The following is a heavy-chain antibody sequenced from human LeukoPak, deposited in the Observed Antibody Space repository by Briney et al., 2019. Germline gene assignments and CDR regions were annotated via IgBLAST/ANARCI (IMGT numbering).Heavy chain of an antibody. CDR3: ARESSSSGLDY. V-gene: IGHV3-21*01. CDR2: ISGSSSYI. D-gene: IGHD3-22*01. J-gene: IGHJ4*02. CDR1: GFTFSRYS. Sequence: GGSLRLSCAASGFTFSRYSMYWVRQAPGKGLEWVSSISGSSSYIYYADSVKGRFTISRDNAKKSLYLQMNSLRAEDTAVYYCARESSSSGLDYWGQGTLVTVSS.